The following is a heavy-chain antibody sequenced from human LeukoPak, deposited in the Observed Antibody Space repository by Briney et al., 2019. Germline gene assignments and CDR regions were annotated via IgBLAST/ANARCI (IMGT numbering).Heavy chain of an antibody. Sequence: GGSLRLSCVASGFTFSSYAMSWVRQAPGKGLEWVSDISGSGGSTYYADSVKGRFTVSRDKSKNTLYLQMYSLRAEDTAVYYCAKDPTGGFDPWGQGTLVTVSS. V-gene: IGHV3-23*01. CDR1: GFTFSSYA. D-gene: IGHD1-14*01. CDR3: AKDPTGGFDP. J-gene: IGHJ5*02. CDR2: ISGSGGST.